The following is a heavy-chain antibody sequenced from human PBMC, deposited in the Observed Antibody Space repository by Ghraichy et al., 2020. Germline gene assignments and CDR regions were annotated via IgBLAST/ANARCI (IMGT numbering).Heavy chain of an antibody. Sequence: SETLSLTCAVYGGSFSGYYWSWIRQPPGKGLEWIGEINHSGSTNYNPSLKSRVTISVDTSKNQFSLKLSSVTAADTAVYYCAREGSGSSSYWYFDLWGRGTLVTVSS. J-gene: IGHJ2*01. CDR3: AREGSGSSSYWYFDL. D-gene: IGHD6-6*01. V-gene: IGHV4-34*01. CDR2: INHSGST. CDR1: GGSFSGYY.